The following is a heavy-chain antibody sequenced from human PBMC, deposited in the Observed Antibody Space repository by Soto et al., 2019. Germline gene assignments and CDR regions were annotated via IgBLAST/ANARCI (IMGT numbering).Heavy chain of an antibody. CDR1: GFTFSSYS. CDR2: ISRSESAK. D-gene: IGHD6-13*01. CDR3: ARGYTSIWPNWYFDL. V-gene: IGHV3-48*04. J-gene: IGHJ2*01. Sequence: GGSLRLSCAVSGFTFSSYSMNWVRQAPGKGLEWVSNISRSESAKYYVDSVKGRFTISRDNAKNSLYLQMNSLRAEDTAVYYCARGYTSIWPNWYFDLWGRGTLVTVSS.